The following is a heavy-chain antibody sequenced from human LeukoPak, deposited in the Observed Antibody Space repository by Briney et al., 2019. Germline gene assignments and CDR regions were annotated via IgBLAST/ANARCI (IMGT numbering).Heavy chain of an antibody. Sequence: GGSLRLSCAASGFTVSSNYMSWVRQAPGKGLEWVSFIYSCGSTYYEDSVKGRFTISRDNSQNTLYLQMNSLRAEDTAVYYCARSNYYDSSGAFDYWGQGTLVTVSS. CDR1: GFTVSSNY. CDR3: ARSNYYDSSGAFDY. D-gene: IGHD3-22*01. J-gene: IGHJ4*02. V-gene: IGHV3-66*02. CDR2: IYSCGST.